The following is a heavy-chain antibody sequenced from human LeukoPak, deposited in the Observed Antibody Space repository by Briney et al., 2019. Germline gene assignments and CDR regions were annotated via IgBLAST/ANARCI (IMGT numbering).Heavy chain of an antibody. Sequence: PGGSLRLSCAASGFTVSSNYMSWVRQAPGKGLEWVLVIYSGGSTYYADSVKGRFTISRDNSKNTLYLQMNSLRAEDTAVYYCAREYCINGACPGGMDVWGQGTTVTVSS. CDR1: GFTVSSNY. J-gene: IGHJ6*02. D-gene: IGHD2-8*01. V-gene: IGHV3-53*01. CDR2: IYSGGST. CDR3: AREYCINGACPGGMDV.